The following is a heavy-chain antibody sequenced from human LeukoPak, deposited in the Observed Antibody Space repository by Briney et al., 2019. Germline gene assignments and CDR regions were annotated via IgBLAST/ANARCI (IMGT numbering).Heavy chain of an antibody. CDR2: IYTNGGA. CDR1: GGSVTSGNYY. Sequence: SQTLSLTCTVSGGSVTSGNYYWNWIRQPAGKGLEWIGRIYTNGGASYNPSLKSRVTISIDASKNQFSLKLSSVTAADTAVYYCAREPPGYWGQGILVTVSS. V-gene: IGHV4-61*02. CDR3: AREPPGY. J-gene: IGHJ4*02.